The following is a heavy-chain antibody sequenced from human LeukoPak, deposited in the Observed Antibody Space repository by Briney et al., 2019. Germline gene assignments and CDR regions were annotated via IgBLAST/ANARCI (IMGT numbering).Heavy chain of an antibody. J-gene: IGHJ4*02. CDR2: ISSSSSYI. Sequence: PGGSLRLSCAASGFTFDDYAMHWVRQAPGKGLEWVSSISSSSSYIYYADSVKGRFTISRDNAKNSLYLQMNSLRAEDTAVYYCARTCGGDCSHFDYWGQGTLVTVSS. CDR1: GFTFDDYA. D-gene: IGHD2-21*02. CDR3: ARTCGGDCSHFDY. V-gene: IGHV3-21*01.